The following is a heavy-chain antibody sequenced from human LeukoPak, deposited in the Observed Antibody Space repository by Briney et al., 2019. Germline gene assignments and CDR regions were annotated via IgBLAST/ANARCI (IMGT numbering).Heavy chain of an antibody. CDR3: ARTAMVTDY. CDR1: GGSFSGYY. Sequence: SETLSLTCAVYGGSFSGYYWSWIRQPPGKGLEWIGEINHSGSTNYNPCLKSRVTISVDTSKNQFSLKLSSVTAADTAVYYCARTAMVTDYWGQGTLVTVSS. D-gene: IGHD5-18*01. V-gene: IGHV4-34*01. CDR2: INHSGST. J-gene: IGHJ4*02.